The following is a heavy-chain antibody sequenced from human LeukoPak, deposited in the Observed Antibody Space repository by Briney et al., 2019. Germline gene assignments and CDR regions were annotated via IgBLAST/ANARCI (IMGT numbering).Heavy chain of an antibody. CDR2: ISERGDGT. J-gene: IGHJ4*02. CDR1: GVAFSNYA. Sequence: GGSLRLSCAVSGVAFSNYAMSWVRQAPGKGLEWVAAISERGDGTYYAGSMKGRFTISRDNAKNMVYLQINSLRAEDTAIYYCAKDIAQGYTFGSIEQDYWGQGTLVTVSS. V-gene: IGHV3-23*01. D-gene: IGHD5-18*01. CDR3: AKDIAQGYTFGSIEQDY.